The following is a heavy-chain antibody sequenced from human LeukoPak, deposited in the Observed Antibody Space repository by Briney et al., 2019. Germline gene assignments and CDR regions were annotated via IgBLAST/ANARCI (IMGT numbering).Heavy chain of an antibody. V-gene: IGHV1-18*01. D-gene: IGHD1-7*01. Sequence: ASVKVSCKASGYTVTSYGISWVRQAPGQGLEWMGWISAYNGNTNYAQKLQGRVTMTTDTSTSTAYMELRSLRSDDTAVYYCASQNRATTPGDFDYWGQGTLVTVSS. CDR1: GYTVTSYG. J-gene: IGHJ4*02. CDR2: ISAYNGNT. CDR3: ASQNRATTPGDFDY.